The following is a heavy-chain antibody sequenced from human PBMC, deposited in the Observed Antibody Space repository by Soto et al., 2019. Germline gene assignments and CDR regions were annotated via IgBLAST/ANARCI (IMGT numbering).Heavy chain of an antibody. CDR3: ARHNYGSGSTYFDY. V-gene: IGHV4-59*08. CDR1: GGSIRSYY. J-gene: IGHJ4*02. D-gene: IGHD3-10*01. Sequence: SETLSLTCTVSGGSIRSYYWSWIRQPPGKGLEWIGYVYYSGSTNYNPSLKSRVTISVDTSKNQFSLKLNSMTAADTAVYYCARHNYGSGSTYFDYWGQGTLVTVSS. CDR2: VYYSGST.